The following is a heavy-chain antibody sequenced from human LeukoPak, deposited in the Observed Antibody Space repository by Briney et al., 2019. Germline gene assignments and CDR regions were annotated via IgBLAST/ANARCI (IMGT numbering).Heavy chain of an antibody. CDR3: ARHHQSNHWKYYFDC. V-gene: IGHV4-39*01. Sequence: SETLSLTCTVSGGSISSSSYYWGWIRQPPGKGLEWIASIYYSGTTSYNPSLQSRVSPSVDTSNNQFSLNLNSVTAADTAVYYCARHHQSNHWKYYFDCWGQGTLVTVSS. CDR2: IYYSGTT. CDR1: GGSISSSSYY. J-gene: IGHJ4*01. D-gene: IGHD1-1*01.